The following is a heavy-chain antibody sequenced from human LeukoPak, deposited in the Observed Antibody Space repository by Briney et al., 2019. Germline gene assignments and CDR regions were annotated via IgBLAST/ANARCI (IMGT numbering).Heavy chain of an antibody. Sequence: KPSETLPLTCTVSGYSITTNYYWAWIRQSPGTGLEWIGSVYHNGETYYNPSLKSRVIISVDTSKNEFSLRLTSVTAADTAVYYCVTPRSWELSDMAVRGKGTTVIVSS. CDR1: GYSITTNYY. CDR3: VTPRSWELSDMAV. V-gene: IGHV4-38-2*02. J-gene: IGHJ6*03. D-gene: IGHD1-26*01. CDR2: VYHNGET.